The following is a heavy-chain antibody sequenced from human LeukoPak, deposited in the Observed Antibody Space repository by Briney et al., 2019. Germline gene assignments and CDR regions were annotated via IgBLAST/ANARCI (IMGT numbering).Heavy chain of an antibody. CDR1: GYSISSGYY. V-gene: IGHV4-38-2*02. J-gene: IGHJ4*02. Sequence: SETLSLTCTVSGYSISSGYYWGWIRQPPGKGLEWIGSIYHSGSTYYNPSLKSRVTISVDTSKNQFSLKLSSVTAADTAVYYCARRAVAGSFDYWGQGTLVTVSS. CDR2: IYHSGST. D-gene: IGHD6-19*01. CDR3: ARRAVAGSFDY.